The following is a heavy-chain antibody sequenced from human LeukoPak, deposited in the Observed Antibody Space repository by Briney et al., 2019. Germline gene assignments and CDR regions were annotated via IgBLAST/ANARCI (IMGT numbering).Heavy chain of an antibody. CDR3: ARGRWDTGGLHGLDV. V-gene: IGHV3-33*01. D-gene: IGHD2-8*02. CDR2: IWYDGSNK. CDR1: GFTFSSFG. Sequence: PGGSLRLSCAASGFTFSSFGMHWVRQAPAKGLEWAAVIWYDGSNKYYADSVKGRFTISRDNSQNTLYLQGNNLRAEDTAVYCCARGRWDTGGLHGLDVWGQGTTVTVSS. J-gene: IGHJ6*02.